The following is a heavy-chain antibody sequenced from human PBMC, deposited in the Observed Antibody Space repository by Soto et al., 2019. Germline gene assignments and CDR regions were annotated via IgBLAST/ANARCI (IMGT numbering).Heavy chain of an antibody. CDR2: ISGSGGST. CDR3: AKDLVADYYDSSGYPVDFDY. D-gene: IGHD3-22*01. CDR1: GFTFSSYA. V-gene: IGHV3-23*01. J-gene: IGHJ4*02. Sequence: GGSLRLSCAASGFTFSSYAMSWVRQAPGKGLEWVSAISGSGGSTYYADSVKGRFTISRDNSKNTLYLQMNSLRAEDTAVYYCAKDLVADYYDSSGYPVDFDYWGQGTLVTVSS.